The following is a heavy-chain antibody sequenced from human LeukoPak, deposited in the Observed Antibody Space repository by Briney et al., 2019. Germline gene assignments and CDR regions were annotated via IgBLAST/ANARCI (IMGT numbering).Heavy chain of an antibody. J-gene: IGHJ1*01. CDR1: GGSFSGYY. CDR2: INHSGST. CDR3: ARGGCSSTSCYRAEYFQH. D-gene: IGHD2-2*01. V-gene: IGHV4-34*01. Sequence: SETLSLTCAVYGGSFSGYYWSWIRQPPGKGLEWIGEINHSGSTNYNPSLKSRVTISVDTSKNQFSLKLSSVTAADTAVYYCARGGCSSTSCYRAEYFQHWGQGTLVTVSS.